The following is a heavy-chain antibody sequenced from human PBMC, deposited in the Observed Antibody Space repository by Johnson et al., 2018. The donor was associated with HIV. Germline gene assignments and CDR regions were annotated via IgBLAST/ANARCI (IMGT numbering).Heavy chain of an antibody. V-gene: IGHV3-23*04. CDR3: VRGGLGYQNFHDRFDV. CDR2: IGASGGRT. Sequence: MLLVESGGGLVQPGGSLRLSCAASGLTFSNYAMSWVRQGPGKGLEWVSAIGASGGRTFYADSLKGRFTISRDKAKNSLYLQMDSLRPEDTALYYCVRGGLGYQNFHDRFDVWGQGTVVTVSS. J-gene: IGHJ3*01. CDR1: GLTFSNYA. D-gene: IGHD3-16*02.